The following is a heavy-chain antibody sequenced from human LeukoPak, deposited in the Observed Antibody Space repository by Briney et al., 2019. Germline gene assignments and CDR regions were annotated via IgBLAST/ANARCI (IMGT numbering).Heavy chain of an antibody. Sequence: PSGTLSLTCAVSGGSISKTNWWSWVRQSPGKGLEWIGEIYHSGSTNYNPSLKSRVTISVDKSKNQFSLKLTSVTAADTAVYYCARPVGRQRGSGSYFGYWGQGTLVTVSS. V-gene: IGHV4-4*02. CDR3: ARPVGRQRGSGSYFGY. CDR2: IYHSGST. CDR1: GGSISKTNW. J-gene: IGHJ4*02. D-gene: IGHD3-10*01.